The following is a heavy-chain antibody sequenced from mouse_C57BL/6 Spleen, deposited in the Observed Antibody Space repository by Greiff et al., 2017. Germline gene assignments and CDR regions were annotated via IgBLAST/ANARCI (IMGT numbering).Heavy chain of an antibody. V-gene: IGHV1-15*01. CDR2: IDPETGGT. J-gene: IGHJ2*01. Sequence: QVHVKQSGAELVRPGASVTLSCKASGYTFTDYEMHWVKQTPVHGLEWIGAIDPETGGTAYNQKFKGKAILTADKSSSTAYMELRSLTSEDSAVYYCTRNYYDYSFDYWGQGTTLTVSS. CDR1: GYTFTDYE. D-gene: IGHD2-4*01. CDR3: TRNYYDYSFDY.